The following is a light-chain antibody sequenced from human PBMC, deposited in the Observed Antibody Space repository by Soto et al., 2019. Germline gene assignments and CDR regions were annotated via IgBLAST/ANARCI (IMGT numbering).Light chain of an antibody. CDR1: QSLLHSDGNTY. CDR3: MQGAHWPRT. Sequence: DVVMTQSPLSLPVTLGQPASISCRSSQSLLHSDGNTYLSWFQQRPGQSPRRLIYRVSNRDSGVPDRFSGSGSGTDFTLKISRVEAEDVGVYYCMQGAHWPRTFGQGTKVDNK. J-gene: IGKJ1*01. CDR2: RVS. V-gene: IGKV2-30*02.